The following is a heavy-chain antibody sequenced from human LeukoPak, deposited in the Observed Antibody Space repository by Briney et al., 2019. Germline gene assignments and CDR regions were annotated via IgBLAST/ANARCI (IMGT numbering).Heavy chain of an antibody. V-gene: IGHV4-59*01. CDR1: GGSISSYY. CDR3: ARGYYDSGGYRFDY. Sequence: PSETLSLTCTVSGGSISSYYWSWIRQPPGKGLEWIGYIYYSGSTNYNPSLKSRVTISVDTSKNQFSLKLSSVTAADTAVYYCARGYYDSGGYRFDYWGQGTLVTVSS. J-gene: IGHJ4*02. CDR2: IYYSGST. D-gene: IGHD3-22*01.